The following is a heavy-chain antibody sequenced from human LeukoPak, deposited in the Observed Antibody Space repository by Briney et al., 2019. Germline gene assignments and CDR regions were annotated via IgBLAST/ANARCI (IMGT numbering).Heavy chain of an antibody. D-gene: IGHD3-10*01. Sequence: GGSLRLSCAASGFTFSSYAMSWVRQAPGKGLEWVSAISGSGGSTYYADSVKGRFTISRDNSKNSLYLQMNSLRAEDTAVYYCAKGGAYGPGCYFDYWGQGTLVTVSS. CDR3: AKGGAYGPGCYFDY. J-gene: IGHJ4*02. CDR2: ISGSGGST. CDR1: GFTFSSYA. V-gene: IGHV3-23*01.